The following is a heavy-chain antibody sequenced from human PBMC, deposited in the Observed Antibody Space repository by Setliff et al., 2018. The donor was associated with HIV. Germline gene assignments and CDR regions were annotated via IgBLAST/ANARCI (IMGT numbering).Heavy chain of an antibody. Sequence: ASVKVSCKTSGYTFTTFSISWVRQAPGQGPEWMAWFNPDNRQSVLARKFQGRLSLTADTSTRTHSMELKSLTSDDTAIYYCVRDNWGEDFWGQGTQVTVSS. V-gene: IGHV1-18*01. CDR3: VRDNWGEDF. CDR1: GYTFTTFS. CDR2: FNPDNRQS. D-gene: IGHD7-27*01. J-gene: IGHJ4*02.